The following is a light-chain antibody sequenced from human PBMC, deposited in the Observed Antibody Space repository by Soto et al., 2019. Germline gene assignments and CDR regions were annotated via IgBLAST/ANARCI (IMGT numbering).Light chain of an antibody. CDR3: QHYGISPVT. J-gene: IGKJ5*01. CDR1: QSVGTR. Sequence: TVLTQFPDTLSLSPGESATLSCWARQSVGTRLAWYQQRPSQPPRLLISGASSRATGIPDRFSGSGSATDFTLTISRLEPEDFALYYCQHYGISPVTFGQGTRLET. CDR2: GAS. V-gene: IGKV3-20*01.